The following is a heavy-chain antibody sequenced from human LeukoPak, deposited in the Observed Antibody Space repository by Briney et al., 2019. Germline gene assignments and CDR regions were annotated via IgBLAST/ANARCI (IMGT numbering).Heavy chain of an antibody. Sequence: GESLKISCKGSGYSFTSYWIGWVRQMPGKGLEWMGIIYPGDSDTRYSPSFQGQVTISADKSISTAYLQWSSLKASDTAMYYCASFVGRRGPDTAWWGMDVWGQGPRVTVSS. D-gene: IGHD2-8*02. CDR1: GYSFTSYW. V-gene: IGHV5-51*01. CDR2: IYPGDSDT. CDR3: ASFVGRRGPDTAWWGMDV. J-gene: IGHJ6*02.